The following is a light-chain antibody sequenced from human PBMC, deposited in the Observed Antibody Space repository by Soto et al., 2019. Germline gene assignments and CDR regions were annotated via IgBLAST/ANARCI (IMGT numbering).Light chain of an antibody. CDR2: DVS. J-gene: IGLJ1*01. CDR3: SAYTTSIALYV. Sequence: QSALAQPASVSGSPGQSITISCTETNSDVAEYKYVSWYQQHPGRAPKLIIDDVSNRPSGVSNRFSGSKSGSTASLTISGLQAEDEADYYCSAYTTSIALYVFGAGTKVTVL. CDR1: NSDVAEYKY. V-gene: IGLV2-14*03.